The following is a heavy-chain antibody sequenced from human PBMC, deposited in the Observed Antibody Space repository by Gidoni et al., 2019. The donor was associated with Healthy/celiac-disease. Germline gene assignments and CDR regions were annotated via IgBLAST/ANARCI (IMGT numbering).Heavy chain of an antibody. CDR3: ARVSVFGGSGFGFDY. CDR2: IHPSGGST. D-gene: IGHD3-3*01. V-gene: IGHV1-46*03. J-gene: IGHJ4*02. CDR1: GYTFTSYY. Sequence: QVQLVQSGAEVKKPGASVKVSCQASGYTFTSYYMHWVRQAPGQGLEWMGIIHPSGGSTSYAQKFQGRVTMTRDTSTSTVYMELSSLRSEDTAVYYCARVSVFGGSGFGFDYWGQGTLVTVSS.